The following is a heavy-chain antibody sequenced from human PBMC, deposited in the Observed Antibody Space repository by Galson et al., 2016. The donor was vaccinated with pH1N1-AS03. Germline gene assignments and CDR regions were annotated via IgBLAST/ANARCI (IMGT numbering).Heavy chain of an antibody. D-gene: IGHD3-22*01. CDR3: ARGEEAYYYDTTDINRGYYYGLDV. Sequence: SVKVSCKASGYTLTSYYMHWVRQAPGQGLEWMGIINPFGGTTSYAQKLQGRVTMTRDTSTSTVYMQLSGLRAEDTAVYYCARGEEAYYYDTTDINRGYYYGLDVWGQGTTVTVS. CDR1: GYTLTSYY. CDR2: INPFGGTT. V-gene: IGHV1-46*03. J-gene: IGHJ6*02.